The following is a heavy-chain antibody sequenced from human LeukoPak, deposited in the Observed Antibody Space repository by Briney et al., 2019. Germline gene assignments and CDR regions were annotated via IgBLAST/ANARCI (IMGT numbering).Heavy chain of an antibody. CDR3: ARGGGQWLVQRFDY. CDR1: GGSISSYY. D-gene: IGHD6-19*01. Sequence: SETLSLTCTVSGGSISSYYWSWIRQPPGKGLEWIGEINHSGSTNYNPSLKSRVTISVDTSKNQFSLKLSSVTAADTAVYYCARGGGQWLVQRFDYWGQGTLVTVSS. J-gene: IGHJ4*02. CDR2: INHSGST. V-gene: IGHV4-34*01.